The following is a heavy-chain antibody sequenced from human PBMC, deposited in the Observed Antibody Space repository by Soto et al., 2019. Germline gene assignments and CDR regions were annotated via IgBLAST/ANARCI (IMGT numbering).Heavy chain of an antibody. V-gene: IGHV3-30-3*01. CDR2: VSFDGSNK. J-gene: IGHJ1*01. D-gene: IGHD2-8*02. Sequence: QVQLVESGGGVVQPGRSLRLSCAASGFTFSTHAMHWVRQAPGKGLECVAIVSFDGSNKYYADSVKGRFTISRDNSKNTLYLQMSGLTPEDTAVYYCARDQTGITTTGGGRIEHWGHGTLVTVAS. CDR1: GFTFSTHA. CDR3: ARDQTGITTTGGGRIEH.